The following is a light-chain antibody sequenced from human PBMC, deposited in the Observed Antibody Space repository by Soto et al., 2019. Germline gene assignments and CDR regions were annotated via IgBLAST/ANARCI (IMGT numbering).Light chain of an antibody. Sequence: EIVLAHSPATLSCSGGERATLSFRASQSVSSYLAWYQQKPGQAPRLLIYGASTRATGIPARFSGSGSGTEFTLTIRSLQSEDFAVYYCQQYNNWPLTFGGGTKVDTK. V-gene: IGKV3D-15*01. J-gene: IGKJ4*01. CDR1: QSVSSY. CDR3: QQYNNWPLT. CDR2: GAS.